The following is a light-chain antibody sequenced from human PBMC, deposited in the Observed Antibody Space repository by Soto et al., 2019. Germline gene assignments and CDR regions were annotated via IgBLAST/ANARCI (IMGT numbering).Light chain of an antibody. CDR3: SSYTSISTSYV. V-gene: IGLV2-14*01. Sequence: ALTQPASVSGSPGPSITISCTGTSSDVGGYNYVSWYQQHPGKAPKVMIYDVSNRPSGVSNRFSGSKSGNTASLTISGLQAEDEADYYCSSYTSISTSYVFGTGTKVTVL. J-gene: IGLJ1*01. CDR1: SSDVGGYNY. CDR2: DVS.